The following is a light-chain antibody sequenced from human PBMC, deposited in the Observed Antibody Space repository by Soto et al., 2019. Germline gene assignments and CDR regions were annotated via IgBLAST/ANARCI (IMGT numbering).Light chain of an antibody. CDR2: KAS. V-gene: IGKV1-5*03. CDR1: QSISSW. J-gene: IGKJ1*01. Sequence: DIPMTQSPSTLSASVGDRVTITCRASQSISSWLAWYQQKPGTAPKLLIYKASTLQSGVPSRFSGIGSGTEFTLTISSLQPDDSATYYCQQYNDNWTFGQGTKVEIK. CDR3: QQYNDNWT.